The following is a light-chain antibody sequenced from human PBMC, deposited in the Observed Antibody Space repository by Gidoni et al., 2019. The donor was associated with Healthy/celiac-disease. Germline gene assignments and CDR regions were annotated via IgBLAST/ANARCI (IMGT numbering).Light chain of an antibody. CDR2: DVS. CDR3: SAYTSSSTLV. CDR1: SSDVGGYNY. J-gene: IGLJ3*02. Sequence: QSVLTQPASVSGSPGQSITISCPGTSSDVGGYNYVSWYQQHPGKAPKLMIYDVSNRPSGVSNRFSGAKSGNTASLTISGLQAEDEAEYYCSAYTSSSTLVFGGGTKLTVL. V-gene: IGLV2-14*03.